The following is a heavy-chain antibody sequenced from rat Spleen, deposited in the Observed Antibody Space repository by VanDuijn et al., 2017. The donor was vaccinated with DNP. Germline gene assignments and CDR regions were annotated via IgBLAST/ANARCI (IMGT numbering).Heavy chain of an antibody. CDR3: AKSGGYYAMDA. Sequence: EVQLVESGGGLVQPGRSLKLSCAASGFTFSDYYMAWVRQAPTKGLEWVAYIAYDGGITYYGDSVKGRFTISRDNAKNTLYLQMNSLRSEDMATYYCAKSGGYYAMDAWGQGTSVTVSS. D-gene: IGHD5-1*01. CDR1: GFTFSDYY. CDR2: IAYDGGIT. V-gene: IGHV5-22*01. J-gene: IGHJ4*01.